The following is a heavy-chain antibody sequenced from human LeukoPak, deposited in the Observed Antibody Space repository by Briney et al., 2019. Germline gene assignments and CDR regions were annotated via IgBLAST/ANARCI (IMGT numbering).Heavy chain of an antibody. V-gene: IGHV4-59*08. Sequence: PSETLSLTCTVSGGSISSYYWSWIGQPPGKGLEWIGYIYYSGSTNYNPSLKGRVTISVDTSKNQFSLKLSSVTAADTAVYYCAQGRGAFDIWGQGTMVTVSS. CDR3: AQGRGAFDI. J-gene: IGHJ3*02. CDR1: GGSISSYY. CDR2: IYYSGST.